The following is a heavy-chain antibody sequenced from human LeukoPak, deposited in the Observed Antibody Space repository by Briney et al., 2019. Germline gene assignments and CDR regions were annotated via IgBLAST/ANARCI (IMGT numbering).Heavy chain of an antibody. CDR2: ISYDGSNK. D-gene: IGHD3-22*01. CDR3: AKPRTGCYEAPLDY. J-gene: IGHJ4*02. CDR1: GFTFSSYG. V-gene: IGHV3-30*18. Sequence: PGGSLRLSCAASGFTFSSYGMHWVRQAPGKGLEWVAVISYDGSNKYYADSVKGRFSISRENSKNTLYLQMNSLRAEDTAVYYCAKPRTGCYEAPLDYWGQGTLVTVSS.